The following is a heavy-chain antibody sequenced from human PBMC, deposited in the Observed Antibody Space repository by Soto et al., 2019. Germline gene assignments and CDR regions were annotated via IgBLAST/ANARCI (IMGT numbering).Heavy chain of an antibody. CDR3: ARGRYGDY. Sequence: QVHLVQSGAEVKKPGASVKVSCKGSGYAFTTYGITWVRQAPGQGLEWMGWISAHNGNTNYAQKLQGRVTVTRDASTGTAYMELRSLRSDDTAVYYCARGRYGDYWGQGALVTVSS. V-gene: IGHV1-18*01. D-gene: IGHD1-1*01. CDR1: GYAFTTYG. CDR2: ISAHNGNT. J-gene: IGHJ4*02.